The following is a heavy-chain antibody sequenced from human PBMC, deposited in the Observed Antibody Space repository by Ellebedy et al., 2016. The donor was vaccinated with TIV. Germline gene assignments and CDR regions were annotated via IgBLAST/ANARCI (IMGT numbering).Heavy chain of an antibody. Sequence: GESLKISCEASGFTFNDYYMNWIRQAPGKGLEWVSYINYSGTTVYYADSVKGRFTISRDNAKNSLFLQMNNLRSEDTAVYYCARGEAAGDYSPQTFDYWGQGTLVTVSS. D-gene: IGHD4-11*01. CDR1: GFTFNDYY. V-gene: IGHV3-11*01. CDR2: INYSGTTV. J-gene: IGHJ4*02. CDR3: ARGEAAGDYSPQTFDY.